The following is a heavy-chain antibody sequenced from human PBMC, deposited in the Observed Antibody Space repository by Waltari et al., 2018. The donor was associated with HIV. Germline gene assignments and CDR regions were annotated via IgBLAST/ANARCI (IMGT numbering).Heavy chain of an antibody. V-gene: IGHV4-34*01. Sequence: QVHLQQWGAGLLKPSETLSLTCAIYGGSFSGYYGSCIRQGPEKGLEWIGEISHRGSTNYNPYLKSRVTMSLDTSKNQFSLKLSSVTAADTAVYYCARKDDYYDDNRYTLLFDSWGQGTLVTVSS. D-gene: IGHD3-16*01. J-gene: IGHJ4*02. CDR1: GGSFSGYY. CDR2: ISHRGST. CDR3: ARKDDYYDDNRYTLLFDS.